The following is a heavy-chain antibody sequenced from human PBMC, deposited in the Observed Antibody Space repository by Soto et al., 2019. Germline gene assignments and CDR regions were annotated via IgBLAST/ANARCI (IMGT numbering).Heavy chain of an antibody. Sequence: QVQLVQSGAEVKKPGASVKVSCKASGYTFTGYYMHWVRQAPGQGLEGMGWINPNSGGTNYAQKFQGWVTMTRDTSISTAYMELIRLRYDDTAVYYCARGIRARRFYDFWSGYSNRYYFDYWGQGTLVTVSS. CDR1: GYTFTGYY. CDR2: INPNSGGT. V-gene: IGHV1-2*04. J-gene: IGHJ4*02. CDR3: ARGIRARRFYDFWSGYSNRYYFDY. D-gene: IGHD3-3*01.